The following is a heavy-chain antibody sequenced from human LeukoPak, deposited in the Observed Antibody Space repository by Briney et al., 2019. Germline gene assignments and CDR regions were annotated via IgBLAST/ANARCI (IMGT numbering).Heavy chain of an antibody. CDR2: IRYDGSNK. Sequence: GGSLRLSCAASGFTFSSYGMHWVRQAPGKGLEWVAFIRYDGSNKYYADSVKGRFTISRDNSKNTLYLQMNSLRAEDTAVYYCAKGIGGYSYGTYFDYWGQGTLVTVSS. CDR1: GFTFSSYG. CDR3: AKGIGGYSYGTYFDY. V-gene: IGHV3-30*02. D-gene: IGHD5-18*01. J-gene: IGHJ4*02.